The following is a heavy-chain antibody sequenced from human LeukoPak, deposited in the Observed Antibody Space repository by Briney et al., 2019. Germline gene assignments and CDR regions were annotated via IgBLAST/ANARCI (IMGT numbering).Heavy chain of an antibody. V-gene: IGHV1-2*02. CDR2: INPNSGGT. CDR1: GDTFTGYY. Sequence: ASVKVSCKASGDTFTGYYMHWVRQAPGQGREWMGWINPNSGGTNYAQKFQGRVTMTRDTSISTAYMELSRLRSDDTAVYYCARARRRITIFGVVEGDFDYWGQGTLVTVSS. J-gene: IGHJ4*02. CDR3: ARARRRITIFGVVEGDFDY. D-gene: IGHD3-3*01.